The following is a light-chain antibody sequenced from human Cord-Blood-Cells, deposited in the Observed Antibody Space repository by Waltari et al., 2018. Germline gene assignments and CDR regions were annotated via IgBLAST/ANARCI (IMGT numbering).Light chain of an antibody. V-gene: IGKV4-1*01. Sequence: IVMTQSPDSLAVSLGERATINCKSSQSVLYSSNNKNYLAWYQQKPGKPPKLLIYWASTRESGVPDRFSGSGSGTDFTLTISSLQAEDVAVYYCQQYYSTPSYTFGQGTKLEIK. CDR2: WAS. CDR3: QQYYSTPSYT. J-gene: IGKJ2*01. CDR1: QSVLYSSNNKNY.